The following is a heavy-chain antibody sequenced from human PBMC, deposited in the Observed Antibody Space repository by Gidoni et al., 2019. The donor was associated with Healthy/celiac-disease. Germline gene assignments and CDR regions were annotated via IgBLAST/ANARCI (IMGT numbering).Heavy chain of an antibody. CDR2: ISYDGSNK. J-gene: IGHJ4*02. V-gene: IGHV3-30-3*01. D-gene: IGHD1-26*01. Sequence: QVQLVESGGGVVQPGRSLRLSCAASGFTFSSYAMHWVRQAPGKGVEWVGGISYDGSNKYYADSVKGRFTISRDNSKNTLYLQMNSLRAEDTAVYYCARDGGSYSTQSHYFDYWGQGTLVTVSS. CDR3: ARDGGSYSTQSHYFDY. CDR1: GFTFSSYA.